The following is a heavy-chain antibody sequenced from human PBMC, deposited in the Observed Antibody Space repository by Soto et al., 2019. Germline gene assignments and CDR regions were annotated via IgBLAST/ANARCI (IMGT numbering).Heavy chain of an antibody. CDR1: GLTFSISW. Sequence: VQLVESGGGLVQPGVPLRLSCTASGLTFSISWMTWVRQAPGVGLEWVSNINPAGNVQQYADSVKERFTISRDNAKISLFLQMRCLGVEDTAVDYCATANTPYAFDLWGQGTMVTVSS. CDR2: INPAGNVQ. CDR3: ATANTPYAFDL. V-gene: IGHV3-7*01. J-gene: IGHJ3*01.